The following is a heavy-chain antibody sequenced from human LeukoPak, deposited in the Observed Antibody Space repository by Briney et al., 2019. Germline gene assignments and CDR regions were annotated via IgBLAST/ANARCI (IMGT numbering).Heavy chain of an antibody. CDR2: ISGSGDNT. CDR3: AKDLRWAGASMGSFDY. V-gene: IGHV3-23*01. Sequence: HAGGSLRLSCAASGFTFSSSAMSWVRQAPGKGLEWVSVISGSGDNTYYTDSVKGRFTISRDNSKNTLFLQMNSLRAEDTAVYYCAKDLRWAGASMGSFDYWGQGTLVTVSS. CDR1: GFTFSSSA. D-gene: IGHD2/OR15-2a*01. J-gene: IGHJ4*02.